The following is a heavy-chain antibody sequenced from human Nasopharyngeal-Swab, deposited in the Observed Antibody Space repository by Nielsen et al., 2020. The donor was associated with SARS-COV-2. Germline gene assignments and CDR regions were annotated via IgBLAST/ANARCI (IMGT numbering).Heavy chain of an antibody. CDR2: IYYSGST. D-gene: IGHD6-19*01. V-gene: IGHV4-61*01. CDR1: GGSVSSGSYY. CDR3: ARANFSERWLALYYYYGMDV. J-gene: IGHJ6*02. Sequence: SQTLSPTCTVSGGSVSSGSYYWSWIRQPPGKGLEWIGHIYYSGSTNYNPSLKTPVTISVDTSKNQFSLKLSSVTAADTAVYYCARANFSERWLALYYYYGMDVWGQGTTVTVSS.